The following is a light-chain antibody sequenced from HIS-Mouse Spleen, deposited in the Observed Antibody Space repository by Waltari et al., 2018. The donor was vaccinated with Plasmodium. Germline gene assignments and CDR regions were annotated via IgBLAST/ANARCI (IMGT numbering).Light chain of an antibody. CDR1: QGIRNE. CDR3: LQDYNYPYT. J-gene: IGKJ2*01. CDR2: AAS. Sequence: AIQMTQSPSSLSASVGDRVTITCRASQGIRNELGWYKQKPGKAPKLLISAASSFQSGVPSRFSGSGSGTDFTLTISSLQPEDFATYYCLQDYNYPYTFGQGTKLEIK. V-gene: IGKV1-6*01.